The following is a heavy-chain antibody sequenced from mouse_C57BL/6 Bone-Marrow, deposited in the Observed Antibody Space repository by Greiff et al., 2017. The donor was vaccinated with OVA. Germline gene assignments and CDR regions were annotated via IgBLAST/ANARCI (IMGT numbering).Heavy chain of an antibody. J-gene: IGHJ4*01. CDR2: ISYSGST. CDR3: ARDQVLGAMDY. V-gene: IGHV3-8*01. CDR1: GYSITSDY. Sequence: EVKLMESGPGLAKPSQTLSLTCSVTGYSITSDYWHWIRKFPGNKLEYMGYISYSGSTYYYPSLKSRMTIPRETSKNRYDLRLHCVPTEDTATDYCARDQVLGAMDYWGQGASVTVSS. D-gene: IGHD2-14*01.